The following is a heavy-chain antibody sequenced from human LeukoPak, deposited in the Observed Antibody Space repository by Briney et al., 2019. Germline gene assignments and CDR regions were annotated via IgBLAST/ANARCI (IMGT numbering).Heavy chain of an antibody. J-gene: IGHJ5*02. V-gene: IGHV3-48*01. CDR3: ARDALQLTGNYVTRWWFDP. Sequence: GGSLRLSCTASGFTFRSYSMNWVRQAPGKGLEWVSYISSSSSTIYYADSVRGRFTISRDNAKNSLYLQMNSLSAEDTAFYYCARDALQLTGNYVTRWWFDPWGQGTLVTVSS. CDR1: GFTFRSYS. CDR2: ISSSSSTI. D-gene: IGHD3-9*01.